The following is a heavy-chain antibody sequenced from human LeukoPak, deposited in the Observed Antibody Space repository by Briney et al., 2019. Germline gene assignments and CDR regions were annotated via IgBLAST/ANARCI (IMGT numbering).Heavy chain of an antibody. V-gene: IGHV3-21*01. Sequence: GGSLRLSCVASGYTFSSLSINWVRQAPGKGLEWVSSISVRSNYIYYADSVRGRFSISRDGARNSLYLQMDSLRGDDTAVYYCARLRRNSDSSGYYYYYDYWGQGTLVTVSS. CDR3: ARLRRNSDSSGYYYYYDY. CDR2: ISVRSNYI. CDR1: GYTFSSLS. D-gene: IGHD3-22*01. J-gene: IGHJ4*02.